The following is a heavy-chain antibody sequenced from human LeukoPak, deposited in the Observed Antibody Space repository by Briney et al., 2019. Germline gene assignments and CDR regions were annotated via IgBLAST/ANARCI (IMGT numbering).Heavy chain of an antibody. V-gene: IGHV3-66*01. J-gene: IGHJ3*02. D-gene: IGHD3-22*01. CDR2: IYSGGST. CDR1: GFTVSSNY. Sequence: PGGSLRLSCAASGFTVSSNYMSWVRQAPGKGLEWVSVIYSGGSTYYADSVKGRFTISRDNSKNTLYLQMNSLRAEDTAVYYCAKDVGSTIDTSGYYYRNRKGAFDIWGQGTMVTVSS. CDR3: AKDVGSTIDTSGYYYRNRKGAFDI.